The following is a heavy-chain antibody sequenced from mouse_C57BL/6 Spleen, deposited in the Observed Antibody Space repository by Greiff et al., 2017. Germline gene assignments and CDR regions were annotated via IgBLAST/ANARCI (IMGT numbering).Heavy chain of an antibody. CDR1: GYTFTDYY. V-gene: IGHV1-26*01. Sequence: VQLQQSGPELVKPGASVKISCKASGYTFTDYYMNWVKQSHGKSLEWIGDINPNNGGTSYNQKFKGKATLTVDKSSSTAYMELRSLTSEDSAVYYCARQLWVDYWGQGTTLTVSS. J-gene: IGHJ2*01. D-gene: IGHD3-1*01. CDR2: INPNNGGT. CDR3: ARQLWVDY.